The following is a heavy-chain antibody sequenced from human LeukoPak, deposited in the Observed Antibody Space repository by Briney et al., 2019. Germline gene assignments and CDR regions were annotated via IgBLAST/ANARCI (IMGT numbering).Heavy chain of an antibody. Sequence: PSESLSLTCTVSGDSINKYFWSWLRQSPGKGLEWIGYISHTGKTNYNPSLKSRVTISLDKSNNHFSLRLTHVPTADTAAFYYARAGPENLNWRYYIDLWGQGILVTVSS. CDR1: GDSINKYF. D-gene: IGHD1-1*01. J-gene: IGHJ4*02. CDR2: ISHTGKT. V-gene: IGHV4-59*01. CDR3: ARAGPENLNWRYYIDL.